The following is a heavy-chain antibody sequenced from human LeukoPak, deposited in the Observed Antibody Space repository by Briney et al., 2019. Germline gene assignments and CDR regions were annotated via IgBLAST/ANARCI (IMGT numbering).Heavy chain of an antibody. Sequence: GESLKISCKGSGYIFTNYWMGWVRQMPGKGLEWMGIIFPGDSDTRYSPSFQGQVTISADKSINTVYLQWSSLKASDTAMYYCASKRGYSYGDLDCWGQGTQVTVSS. CDR1: GYIFTNYW. D-gene: IGHD5-18*01. CDR2: IFPGDSDT. J-gene: IGHJ4*02. V-gene: IGHV5-51*01. CDR3: ASKRGYSYGDLDC.